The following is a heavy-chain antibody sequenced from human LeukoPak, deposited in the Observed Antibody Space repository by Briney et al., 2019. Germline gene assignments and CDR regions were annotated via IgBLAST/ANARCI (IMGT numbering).Heavy chain of an antibody. CDR1: GGTFSSYA. J-gene: IGHJ4*02. CDR2: IIPIFGTA. CDR3: ARDGWSDTAMATGSFYFDY. D-gene: IGHD5-18*01. V-gene: IGHV1-69*05. Sequence: SVKVSCKASGGTFSSYAISWVRQAPGQGLEWIGRIIPIFGTANYAQKFQGRVTITTDESTSTAYMELSSLRSEDMAVYYCARDGWSDTAMATGSFYFDYWGQGTLVTVSS.